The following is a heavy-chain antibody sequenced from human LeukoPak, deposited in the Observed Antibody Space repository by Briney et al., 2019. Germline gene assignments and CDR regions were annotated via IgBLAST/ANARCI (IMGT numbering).Heavy chain of an antibody. V-gene: IGHV1-18*01. Sequence: ASVKVSCKASGYTFSTYGLSWVRQAPGQGLEWMGWISGFRGNTNYAQKFQVRVTMTTDTSTTTAYMELRSLSSDDTAVYFCARDFLSYDGTENHYDDTFDIWGQGTMVTVSS. CDR3: ARDFLSYDGTENHYDDTFDI. CDR2: ISGFRGNT. CDR1: GYTFSTYG. D-gene: IGHD3-22*01. J-gene: IGHJ3*02.